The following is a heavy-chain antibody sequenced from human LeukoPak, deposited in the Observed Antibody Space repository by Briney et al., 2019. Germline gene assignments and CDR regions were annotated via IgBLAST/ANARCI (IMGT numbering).Heavy chain of an antibody. J-gene: IGHJ4*02. CDR3: ASCSSGTAWGTDDY. CDR2: IIPILGIA. Sequence: SXXAXXGTFXXXAISWVRQAPGQGGEWRGRIIPILGIANYAQKFQGRVTITSDKSTSTAYMELSSLRSEDTAVYYCASCSSGTAWGTDDYWGQGTLVTVSS. CDR1: XGTFXXXA. V-gene: IGHV1-69*04. D-gene: IGHD6-19*01.